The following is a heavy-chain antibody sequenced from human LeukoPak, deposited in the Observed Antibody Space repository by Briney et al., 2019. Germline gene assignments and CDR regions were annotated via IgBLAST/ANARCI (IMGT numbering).Heavy chain of an antibody. CDR1: GYTFTSYY. CDR3: ARVGAVAGIAFDI. Sequence: ASVKVSCKASGYTFTSYYMHWVRQAPGQGLEWMGIINPSGGSTSYAQKFQGRVTMTRDMSTSTVYMELSSLRSEDTAVYYCARVGAVAGIAFDIWGQGTMVTVSS. D-gene: IGHD6-19*01. J-gene: IGHJ3*02. CDR2: INPSGGST. V-gene: IGHV1-46*01.